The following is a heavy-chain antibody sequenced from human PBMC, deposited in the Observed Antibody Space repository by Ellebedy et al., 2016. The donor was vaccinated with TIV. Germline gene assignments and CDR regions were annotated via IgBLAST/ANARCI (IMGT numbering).Heavy chain of an antibody. J-gene: IGHJ4*02. CDR2: IVPIIGTA. V-gene: IGHV1-69*13. Sequence: AASVKVSCKASGGTFSGYAVSWVRQAPGQGLEWMGGIVPIIGTANYAQKFQGRVTITADESTSTAYMELSSLGSEDTAVYYCASPVMYDAYNYWGQGTLVTVSS. CDR3: ASPVMYDAYNY. D-gene: IGHD5-24*01. CDR1: GGTFSGYA.